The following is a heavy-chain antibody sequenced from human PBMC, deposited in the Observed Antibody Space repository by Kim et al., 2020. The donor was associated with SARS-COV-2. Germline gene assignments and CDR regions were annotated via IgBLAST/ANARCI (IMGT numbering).Heavy chain of an antibody. D-gene: IGHD1-1*01. CDR2: INGDGSVT. Sequence: GGSLRLSCVVSGFTFSNYGIHWVRQAPGKGPEWVSLINGDGSVTCYADFVKGRFTISRDNAKNTLYLQINSLRAEDTAEYYCTIPLEMTHSWCNGARVT. CDR3: TIPLEMTHS. CDR1: GFTFSNYG. V-gene: IGHV3-74*01. J-gene: IGHJ5*01.